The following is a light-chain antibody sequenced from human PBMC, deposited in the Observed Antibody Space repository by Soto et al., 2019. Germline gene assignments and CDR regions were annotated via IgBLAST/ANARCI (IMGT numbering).Light chain of an antibody. CDR1: QSISSY. CDR3: QQSYSTPYT. CDR2: AAS. V-gene: IGKV1-39*01. J-gene: IGKJ2*01. Sequence: DIQMTQSPSSLSASVGDRVTITCRASQSISSYLNWYQQKPGKAPKLLIYAASSLQSGVPSRFSGSRSGTDFTLTISSLQPEDCATYYCQQSYSTPYTFGQGTKLEIK.